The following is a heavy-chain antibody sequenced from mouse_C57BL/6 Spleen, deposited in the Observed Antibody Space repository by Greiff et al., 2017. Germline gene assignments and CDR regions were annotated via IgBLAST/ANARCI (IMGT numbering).Heavy chain of an antibody. CDR1: GFTFSSYA. V-gene: IGHV5-9-1*02. J-gene: IGHJ4*01. CDR3: TRERFYNGNDGDYAMDY. CDR2: ISSGGDYI. D-gene: IGHD2-2*01. Sequence: EVQLVESGEGLVKPGGSLKLSCAASGFTFSSYAMSWVRQTPEKRLEWVAYISSGGDYIYYADTVKGRFTISRDNARNTLYLQMSSLKSEDTAMYYCTRERFYNGNDGDYAMDYWGQGTSVTVSS.